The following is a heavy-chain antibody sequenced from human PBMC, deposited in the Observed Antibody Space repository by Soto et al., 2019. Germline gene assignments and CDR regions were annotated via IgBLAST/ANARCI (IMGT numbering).Heavy chain of an antibody. Sequence: GGSLRLSCAASGFTFSSYGMHWVRQAPGKGLEWVAVISYDGSNKYYADSVKGRFTISRDNSKNTLYLQMNSLRAEDTAVYYCAKDYLFYSSSSDWLASYFDYWGQGTLVTVS. V-gene: IGHV3-30*18. CDR2: ISYDGSNK. CDR3: AKDYLFYSSSSDWLASYFDY. J-gene: IGHJ4*02. D-gene: IGHD6-6*01. CDR1: GFTFSSYG.